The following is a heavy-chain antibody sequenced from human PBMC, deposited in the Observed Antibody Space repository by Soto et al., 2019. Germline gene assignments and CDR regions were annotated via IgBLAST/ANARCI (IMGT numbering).Heavy chain of an antibody. CDR3: ARDGLLDRGVTNDFDY. D-gene: IGHD3-10*01. V-gene: IGHV3-7*01. CDR2: MKPDGLQK. J-gene: IGHJ4*02. Sequence: EVQLVESGGGLVQPGGSLRLSCAASGFSFSGYWMSWVRQAPGKGLEWVAMMKPDGLQKSYVDSVKGRFTISRDNAKNSLHLEMNNLRAEDTAVSYCARDGLLDRGVTNDFDYWGQGTLVTVSS. CDR1: GFSFSGYW.